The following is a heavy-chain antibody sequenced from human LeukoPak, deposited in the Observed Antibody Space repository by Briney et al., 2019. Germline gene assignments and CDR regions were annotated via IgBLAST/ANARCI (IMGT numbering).Heavy chain of an antibody. Sequence: PSETLSLTCTVSGGSISSNNYFWGWIRQPPGKGLEWIGSIYDSGSTYYNPSLKSRVTISVDTSKNQFSLKLSSVTAADTAVYYCARHVPEYSGSYLGPYYFDYWGQGTLVTVSS. J-gene: IGHJ4*02. CDR1: GGSISSNNYF. D-gene: IGHD1-26*01. V-gene: IGHV4-39*01. CDR3: ARHVPEYSGSYLGPYYFDY. CDR2: IYDSGST.